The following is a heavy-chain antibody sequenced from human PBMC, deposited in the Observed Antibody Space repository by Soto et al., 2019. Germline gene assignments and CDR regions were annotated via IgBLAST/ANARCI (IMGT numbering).Heavy chain of an antibody. CDR3: AASGSNGQFDY. Sequence: TSETLSLTCTVAGASMSNYFWHWIRQSPGKGLEYIGYIYYSGSTYYNPSLKSRLTISVDTSKNQFSLKLSSATAADTAVYYCAASGSNGQFDYWAQGTLVTVSS. CDR1: GASMSNYF. D-gene: IGHD3-10*01. V-gene: IGHV4-59*01. CDR2: IYYSGST. J-gene: IGHJ4*02.